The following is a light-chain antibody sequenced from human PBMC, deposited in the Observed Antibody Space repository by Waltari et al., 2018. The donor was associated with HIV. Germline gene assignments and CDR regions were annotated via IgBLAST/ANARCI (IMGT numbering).Light chain of an antibody. CDR3: SAWDSSLSAWV. CDR2: RNN. V-gene: IGLV10-54*01. J-gene: IGLJ3*02. CDR1: INTVGDQG. Sequence: QAGLTQPPSVSKDLRQTATITCTGNINTVGDQGAAWLQQHQGHPPKLLSSRNNNRPSGISERFSASRSGNTASLTITGLQSEDEADYYCSAWDSSLSAWVFGGGTKLTVL.